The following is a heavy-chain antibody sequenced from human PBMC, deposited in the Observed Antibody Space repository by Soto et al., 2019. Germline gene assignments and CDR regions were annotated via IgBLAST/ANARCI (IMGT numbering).Heavy chain of an antibody. CDR2: ISSSGNT. CDR1: DGSINNFY. V-gene: IGHV4-59*01. CDR3: ARAPMVLTRSYFDS. D-gene: IGHD3-22*01. Sequence: PSETLSLTCTVSDGSINNFYWSWIRPPPGKGLEWIGYISSSGNTNYTPSLKSRVSISVDTSKNQFSLNLTSVTAADTAVYYCARAPMVLTRSYFDSWGQGTPVTVSS. J-gene: IGHJ4*02.